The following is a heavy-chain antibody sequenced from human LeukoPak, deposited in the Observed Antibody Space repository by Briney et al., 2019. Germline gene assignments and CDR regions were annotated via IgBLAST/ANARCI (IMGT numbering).Heavy chain of an antibody. CDR2: IIPIFGTA. D-gene: IGHD2-2*01. V-gene: IGHV1-69*13. J-gene: IGHJ4*02. CDR3: ARTLGYCSSTSCSNFDY. Sequence: GASVKVSCKASGGTFSSYAISWVRQAPGQGLEWMGGIIPIFGTANYAQKFQGRVTITADESTSTAYMELSSLRSEDTAVYYCARTLGYCSSTSCSNFDYWGQGTLVTVSS. CDR1: GGTFSSYA.